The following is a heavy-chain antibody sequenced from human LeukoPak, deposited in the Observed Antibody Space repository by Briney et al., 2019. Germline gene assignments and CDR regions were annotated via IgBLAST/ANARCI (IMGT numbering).Heavy chain of an antibody. V-gene: IGHV3-30-3*02. CDR2: ISYDGSNK. D-gene: IGHD2-2*01. CDR3: AKNVGYCSSTSCPYNWFDP. J-gene: IGHJ5*02. Sequence: GGSLRLSCAASGFTFSSYAMHWVRQAPGKGLEWVAVISYDGSNKYYADSVKGRFTISRDNSKNTLYLQMNSLRAEDTAVYYCAKNVGYCSSTSCPYNWFDPWGQGTLVTVSS. CDR1: GFTFSSYA.